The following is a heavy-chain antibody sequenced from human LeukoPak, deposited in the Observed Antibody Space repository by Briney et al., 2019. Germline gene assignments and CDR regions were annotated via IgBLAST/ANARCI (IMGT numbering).Heavy chain of an antibody. CDR1: GFTFSSYA. V-gene: IGHV3-30-3*01. Sequence: GRSLRLSCAASGFTFSSYAMHWVRQAPGKGLEWVAVISYDGSNEYYADSVKGRFTVFRDASKNTLYLQMNSLRAEDTAIYYCAKDYSSSWYDTSYLDYWGQGTLVTVSS. CDR3: AKDYSSSWYDTSYLDY. J-gene: IGHJ4*02. CDR2: ISYDGSNE. D-gene: IGHD6-13*01.